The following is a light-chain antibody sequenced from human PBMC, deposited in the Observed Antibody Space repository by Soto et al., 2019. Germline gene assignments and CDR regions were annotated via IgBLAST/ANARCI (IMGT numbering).Light chain of an antibody. CDR2: GAS. V-gene: IGKV3-20*01. Sequence: EIVMTQSPATLSVSPGERATLSCRASQSVSSDFAWYQQKPGQAPRLLIFGASSRATGIPDRFRGSGSGTDFTLTISRLEPEDFAVYYCQQYGSSPRTFGQGTKV. CDR3: QQYGSSPRT. CDR1: QSVSSD. J-gene: IGKJ1*01.